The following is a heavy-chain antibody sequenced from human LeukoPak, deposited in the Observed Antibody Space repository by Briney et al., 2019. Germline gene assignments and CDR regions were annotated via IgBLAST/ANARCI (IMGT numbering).Heavy chain of an antibody. CDR1: GGTISSYY. J-gene: IGHJ5*02. Sequence: SETLSLTCTVSGGTISSYYWSWIRQPPGKGLEWIGYIYYGGSTYYNPSLKSRVTISIDTSKNQFSLKLNSVTAADTAVYYCARRRRKGIRLNWFDPWGQGTLVTVSS. CDR2: IYYGGST. V-gene: IGHV4-59*12. D-gene: IGHD1-14*01. CDR3: ARRRRKGIRLNWFDP.